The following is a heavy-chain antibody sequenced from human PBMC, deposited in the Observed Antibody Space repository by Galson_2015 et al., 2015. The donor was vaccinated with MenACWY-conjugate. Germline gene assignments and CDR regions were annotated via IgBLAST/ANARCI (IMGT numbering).Heavy chain of an antibody. CDR2: INPNGGIT. CDR3: ARDGTSYGSREPCHSSDAFDV. CDR1: GYSVTSHY. D-gene: IGHD2-15*01. V-gene: IGHV1-46*01. Sequence: SVKVSCKASGYSVTSHYIHWVRQAPGQGLEWMGLINPNGGITIYAQKFQGRVTVARDTSTSTVFLELSSLTSDDTAVYYCARDGTSYGSREPCHSSDAFDVWGQGTMVAVSS. J-gene: IGHJ3*01.